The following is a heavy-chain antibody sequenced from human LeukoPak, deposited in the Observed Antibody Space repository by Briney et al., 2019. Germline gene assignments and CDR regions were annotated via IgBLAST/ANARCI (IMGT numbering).Heavy chain of an antibody. J-gene: IGHJ6*02. CDR1: GYTFTSYG. CDR3: ASGVLLWFGERNYGMDV. V-gene: IGHV1-18*01. D-gene: IGHD3-10*01. Sequence: EASVKVSCKASGYTFTSYGISWVRQAPGQGLEWMGWISAYNGNTNYAQKLQGRVTMTTDTSTSTAYMELRSLRSDDTAVYYCASGVLLWFGERNYGMDVWGQGTTVTVSS. CDR2: ISAYNGNT.